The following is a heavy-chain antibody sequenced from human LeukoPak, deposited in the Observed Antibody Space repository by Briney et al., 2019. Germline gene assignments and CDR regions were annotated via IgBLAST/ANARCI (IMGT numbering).Heavy chain of an antibody. V-gene: IGHV1-18*01. CDR2: ISAYNGNT. CDR3: ARDLSGRITIFGVVIPSYYYYYGMDV. Sequence: ASVKVSCKASGYTFTSYGISWVRQAPGQGLEWMGWISAYNGNTNYAQKLQGRVTVTTDTSTSTAYMELRSLRSDDTAVYYCARDLSGRITIFGVVIPSYYYYYGMDVWGQGTTVTVSS. D-gene: IGHD3-3*01. CDR1: GYTFTSYG. J-gene: IGHJ6*02.